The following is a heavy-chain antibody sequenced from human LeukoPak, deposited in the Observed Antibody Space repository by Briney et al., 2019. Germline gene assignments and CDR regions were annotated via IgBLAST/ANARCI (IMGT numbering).Heavy chain of an antibody. CDR1: GYSFNIYW. Sequence: GESLKISCKGSGYSFNIYWTGWVRQMAGKGLEWMGIIYPGGSDARYSPSFQGQVTISADKSISTAYLQWSSLKASDTAIYYCARLLGGEDDDAFDIWGQGTMITVSS. CDR3: ARLLGGEDDDAFDI. D-gene: IGHD2-15*01. CDR2: IYPGGSDA. V-gene: IGHV5-51*01. J-gene: IGHJ3*02.